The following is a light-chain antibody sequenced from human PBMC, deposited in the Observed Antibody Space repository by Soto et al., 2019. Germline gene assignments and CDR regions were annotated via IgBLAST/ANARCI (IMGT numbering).Light chain of an antibody. V-gene: IGLV2-8*01. J-gene: IGLJ2*01. CDR2: EVT. CDR3: SSYAGSNKYVV. CDR1: ISDVGAYNF. Sequence: QSALTQPPSASGSRGQSVTLSCSGTISDVGAYNFVSWYQQHPGKAPKLMIYEVTKRPSGVPDRSSGSKSGYTASLTVSGLQAEDEADYYCSSYAGSNKYVVFGGGTKLTVL.